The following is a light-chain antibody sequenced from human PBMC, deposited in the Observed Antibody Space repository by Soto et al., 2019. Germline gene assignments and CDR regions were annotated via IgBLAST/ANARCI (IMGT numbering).Light chain of an antibody. CDR3: CSYAGSSTYVL. Sequence: QSALTQPASVSGSAGQSITISCTGTSSDVGSYNLVSWYQQHPGKAPKLMIYEVSKRPSGVSNSFSGSKSGNTASLTISGLQAEDEADYYCCSYAGSSTYVLFGGGTKVTVL. V-gene: IGLV2-23*02. CDR1: SSDVGSYNL. CDR2: EVS. J-gene: IGLJ2*01.